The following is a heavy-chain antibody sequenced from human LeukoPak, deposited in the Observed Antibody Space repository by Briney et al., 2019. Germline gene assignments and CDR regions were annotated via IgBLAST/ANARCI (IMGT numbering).Heavy chain of an antibody. D-gene: IGHD3-22*01. CDR1: GFIFSSYS. CDR3: ARVPSSGYPYFDY. V-gene: IGHV3-48*02. CDR2: ISSSSSTI. J-gene: IGHJ4*02. Sequence: PGGSLRLSCAASGFIFSSYSMNWVRQAPGKGLEWVSYISSSSSTIYYADSVRGRFTISRDNAKNSLYLQMNSLRDEDTAVYYCARVPSSGYPYFDYWGQGTLVTVSS.